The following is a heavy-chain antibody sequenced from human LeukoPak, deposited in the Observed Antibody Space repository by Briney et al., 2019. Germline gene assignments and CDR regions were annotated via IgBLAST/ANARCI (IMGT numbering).Heavy chain of an antibody. J-gene: IGHJ4*02. CDR1: GFTFSSCG. V-gene: IGHV3-30*02. Sequence: GGSLRLSCAASGFTFSSCGMHWVRQAPGKGLAWVAFIWYDGSNKYYADSVKGRFTISRDNSKNTLYLQMDSLRAEDTALYYCAKDQYSGYDSEDYYFEYWGQGTLVTVSS. D-gene: IGHD5-12*01. CDR3: AKDQYSGYDSEDYYFEY. CDR2: IWYDGSNK.